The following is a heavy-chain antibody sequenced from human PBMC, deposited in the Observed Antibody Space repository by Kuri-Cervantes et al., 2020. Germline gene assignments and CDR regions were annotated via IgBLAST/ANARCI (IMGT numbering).Heavy chain of an antibody. CDR3: ARAGRGLSGYHHYYYGMDV. Sequence: GGSLRLSCAASGFTFSSYWMSWVRQAPGKGLEWVANIKQDGSEKYHVDSVKGRFTISRDNAKNSLYLQMNSLRAEDTAVYYCARAGRGLSGYHHYYYGMDVWGQGTTVTVSS. CDR2: IKQDGSEK. J-gene: IGHJ6*02. V-gene: IGHV3-7*01. D-gene: IGHD3-22*01. CDR1: GFTFSSYW.